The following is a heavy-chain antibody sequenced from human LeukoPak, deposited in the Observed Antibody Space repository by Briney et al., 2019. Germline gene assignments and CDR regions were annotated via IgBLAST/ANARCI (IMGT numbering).Heavy chain of an antibody. V-gene: IGHV1-18*04. Sequence: ASVKVSCKASGYTFTSYYMHWVRQAPGQGLEWMGWISAYNGNTNYAQKLQGRVTMTTDTSTSTAYMELRSLRSDDTAVYYCARDSGSAMVWSRDYYYYYYMDVWGKGTTVTVSS. CDR1: GYTFTSYY. CDR2: ISAYNGNT. CDR3: ARDSGSAMVWSRDYYYYYYMDV. D-gene: IGHD5-18*01. J-gene: IGHJ6*03.